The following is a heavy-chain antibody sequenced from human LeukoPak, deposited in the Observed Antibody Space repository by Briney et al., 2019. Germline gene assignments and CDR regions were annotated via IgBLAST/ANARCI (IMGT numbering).Heavy chain of an antibody. J-gene: IGHJ4*02. CDR2: IYSGGST. Sequence: GGSLRLSCAASGFTVSSHYMTWVRQAPRKGLEWDSFIYSGGSTFYADSVKGRFTISRDNSKNTLYLQMNSLRAEDTAVYYCARGYCSGHSCYEFDYWGQGNLVRVSS. CDR3: ARGYCSGHSCYEFDY. CDR1: GFTVSSHY. V-gene: IGHV3-66*02. D-gene: IGHD2-15*01.